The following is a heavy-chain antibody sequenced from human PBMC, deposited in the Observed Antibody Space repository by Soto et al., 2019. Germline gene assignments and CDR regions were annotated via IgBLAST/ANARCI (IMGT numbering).Heavy chain of an antibody. J-gene: IGHJ6*02. D-gene: IGHD3-10*01. CDR3: ARVGGGLASLGYYGMDV. V-gene: IGHV1-2*04. CDR2: INPNSGGT. CDR1: GCTFIGYY. Sequence: AAVKVSCKACGCTFIGYYIHWVRQAPGQGLEWMGWINPNSGGTNYAQRFQGWVTMTRDRSIGTAYMELSRLKSDDTAVYYCARVGGGLASLGYYGMDVWGQGTTVTVSS.